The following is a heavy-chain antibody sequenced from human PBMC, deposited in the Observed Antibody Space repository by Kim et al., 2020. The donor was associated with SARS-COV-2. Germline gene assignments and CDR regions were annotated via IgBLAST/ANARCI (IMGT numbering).Heavy chain of an antibody. J-gene: IGHJ1*01. V-gene: IGHV3-53*01. D-gene: IGHD6-6*01. CDR3: ARRGSSNWSRDE. CDR1: GFTFSNNY. Sequence: GGSLRLSCAASGFTFSNNYINWVRQAPGKGLEWVAVIWCGGQTYYNDALKRRFTVSRDDSKNAPLLQINSLRSEDTATLYCARRGSSNWSRDERGQVT. CDR2: IWCGGQT.